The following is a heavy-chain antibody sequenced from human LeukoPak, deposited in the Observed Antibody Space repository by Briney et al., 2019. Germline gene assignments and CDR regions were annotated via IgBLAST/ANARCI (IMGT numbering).Heavy chain of an antibody. D-gene: IGHD3-10*01. V-gene: IGHV4-34*01. CDR1: GGSFSGYY. CDR3: ARGLWFGVPGAFDI. Sequence: SETLSLTCAVYGGSFSGYYWSWIRQPPGKGLEWSGEINHSGGTNYNPSLKSRVTMSVDTSKNQFSLRLTSVTAADTAVYYCARGLWFGVPGAFDIWGRGTMVTVSS. CDR2: INHSGGT. J-gene: IGHJ3*02.